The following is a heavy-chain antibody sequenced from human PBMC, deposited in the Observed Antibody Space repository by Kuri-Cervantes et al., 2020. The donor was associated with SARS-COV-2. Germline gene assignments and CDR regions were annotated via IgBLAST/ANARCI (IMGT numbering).Heavy chain of an antibody. J-gene: IGHJ6*03. CDR2: IYYSGST. CDR1: GYSISSGYY. D-gene: IGHD2-15*01. Sequence: SETLSLTCTVSGYSISSGYYWGWIRQPPGKGLEWIGSIYYSGSTYYNPSLKSRVTISVDTSKNQFSLKLSSVTAADTAVYYCARGRRYCSGGSCWRYYYYYMDVWGKGTTVTVSS. CDR3: ARGRRYCSGGSCWRYYYYYMDV. V-gene: IGHV4-38-2*02.